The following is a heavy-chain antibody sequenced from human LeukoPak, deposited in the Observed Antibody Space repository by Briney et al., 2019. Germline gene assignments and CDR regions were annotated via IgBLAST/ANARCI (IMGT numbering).Heavy chain of an antibody. Sequence: GGALRLSRAASGFTFSSYAMSGVRQAPGKGLEWVSAISGSGGSTYYVDTVKGGFTISRENSKNTLYLQMNRLRAEDTAVYYCAKASDYDILTAYYIGFDYWGQGTLVTVSS. J-gene: IGHJ4*02. V-gene: IGHV3-23*01. D-gene: IGHD3-9*01. CDR1: GFTFSSYA. CDR2: ISGSGGST. CDR3: AKASDYDILTAYYIGFDY.